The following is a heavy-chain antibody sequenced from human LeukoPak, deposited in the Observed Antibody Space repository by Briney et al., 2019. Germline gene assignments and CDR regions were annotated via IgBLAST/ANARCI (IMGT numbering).Heavy chain of an antibody. CDR2: ISSSSSYI. J-gene: IGHJ1*01. CDR3: ARDMSYGDYEDADFFQH. V-gene: IGHV3-21*01. D-gene: IGHD4-17*01. CDR1: GFTFNSYT. Sequence: PGGSLRLSCAASGFTFNSYTMNWVRQAPGKGLEWVSSISSSSSYISCADSVKGRFAISRDNAKNSLYLQMNSLRAEDTALYYCARDMSYGDYEDADFFQHWGQGTLVSLSS.